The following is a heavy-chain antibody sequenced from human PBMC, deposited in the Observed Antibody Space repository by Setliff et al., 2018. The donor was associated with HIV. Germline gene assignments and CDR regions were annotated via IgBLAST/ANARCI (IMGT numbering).Heavy chain of an antibody. D-gene: IGHD3-22*01. V-gene: IGHV4-59*10. Sequence: TSETLSLTCAVYGGSFSGYYWSWIRQPAGKGLEWIGHIYASGSTNYNPSLKSRVTMSVDTSKNQFSLKLNSLIAADTAVYFCARGGPDYYDYPYFDSWGQGTLVTVSS. J-gene: IGHJ4*02. CDR1: GGSFSGYY. CDR3: ARGGPDYYDYPYFDS. CDR2: IYASGST.